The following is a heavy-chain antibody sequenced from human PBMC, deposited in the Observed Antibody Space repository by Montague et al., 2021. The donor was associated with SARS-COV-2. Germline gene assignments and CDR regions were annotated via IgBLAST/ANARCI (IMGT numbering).Heavy chain of an antibody. J-gene: IGHJ6*02. D-gene: IGHD3-10*01. Sequence: SLRLSCAASGFTFSSYAMHWVRQAPGKGLEWVAVIRYDGSNKYYADSVKGRFTISRDNSKNTLYLQMNSLRAEDTAVYYCAQIDYGSGGYYHYYYGMDVWGQGTTVTVSS. V-gene: IGHV3-33*08. CDR2: IRYDGSNK. CDR3: AQIDYGSGGYYHYYYGMDV. CDR1: GFTFSSYA.